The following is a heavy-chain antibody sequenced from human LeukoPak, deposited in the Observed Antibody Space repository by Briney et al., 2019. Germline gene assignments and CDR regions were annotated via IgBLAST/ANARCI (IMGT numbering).Heavy chain of an antibody. CDR3: ARGLVEVCNGGSCYRPTPFDY. Sequence: PAQTLSLTCTLSGRSISSYYASWIRQPPGKGREWIGYIFYSGTPNYNPSFKSRVTISVDTSKNQFSLKLSSVTAADTVVYYCARGLVEVCNGGSCYRPTPFDYWGQGTLVTISS. CDR1: GRSISSYY. D-gene: IGHD2-15*01. V-gene: IGHV4-59*01. CDR2: IFYSGTP. J-gene: IGHJ4*02.